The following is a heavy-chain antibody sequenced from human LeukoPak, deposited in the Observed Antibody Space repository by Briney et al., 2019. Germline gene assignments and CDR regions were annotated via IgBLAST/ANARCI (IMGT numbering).Heavy chain of an antibody. CDR2: INPHSGGT. Sequence: ASVKVSCKASGYTFTDYYMHWVRQAPGQGLEWMGWINPHSGGTNYAQKFQGRVTMTRDTSISTVYMEVSRLRSDDTAVYYCARDSSYSSSLYYFECWGQGTLVTVSS. J-gene: IGHJ4*02. D-gene: IGHD6-6*01. CDR1: GYTFTDYY. V-gene: IGHV1-2*02. CDR3: ARDSSYSSSLYYFEC.